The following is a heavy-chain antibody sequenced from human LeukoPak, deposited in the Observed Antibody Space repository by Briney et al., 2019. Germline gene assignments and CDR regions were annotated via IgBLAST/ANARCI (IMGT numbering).Heavy chain of an antibody. CDR1: GGSISSSGYY. J-gene: IGHJ6*02. CDR2: VYYSGST. CDR3: ASLVYYYYGMDV. V-gene: IGHV4-39*01. Sequence: SETLSLTCTVSGGSISSSGYYWGWIRQPPGKGLEWIGTVYYSGSTYYNPSLKSRVTISVDTSKNQFSLKASSVTAADTAVYYCASLVYYYYGMDVWGQGTTVTVSS.